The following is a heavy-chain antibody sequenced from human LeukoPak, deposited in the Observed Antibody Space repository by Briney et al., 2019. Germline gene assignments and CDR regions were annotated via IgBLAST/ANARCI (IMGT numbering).Heavy chain of an antibody. Sequence: GGSLRLSCAASGFTFSSYAMSWVRQAPGKGLEWVSAISGSGGSTYYADSVKGRFTISRDNSKNTLYLQMNSLRAEDTAVYYCAKDNEASSYYGFWSGYYPYYFDYWGQGTLVTVSS. CDR3: AKDNEASSYYGFWSGYYPYYFDY. V-gene: IGHV3-23*01. J-gene: IGHJ4*02. CDR2: ISGSGGST. D-gene: IGHD3-3*01. CDR1: GFTFSSYA.